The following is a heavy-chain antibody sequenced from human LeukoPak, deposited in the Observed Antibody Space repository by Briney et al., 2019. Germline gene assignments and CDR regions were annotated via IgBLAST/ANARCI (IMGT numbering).Heavy chain of an antibody. CDR1: GGSIGSYY. V-gene: IGHV4-59*08. CDR2: IYYSGST. D-gene: IGHD6-6*01. CDR3: ASSIAAPTYYYYGMDV. J-gene: IGHJ6*02. Sequence: SETLSLTCTVSGGSIGSYYWSWIRQPPGKGLEWIGYIYYSGSTNYNPSLKSRVTISVDTAKNQFSLKLSSVTAADTAVYYCASSIAAPTYYYYGMDVWGQGTTVTVSS.